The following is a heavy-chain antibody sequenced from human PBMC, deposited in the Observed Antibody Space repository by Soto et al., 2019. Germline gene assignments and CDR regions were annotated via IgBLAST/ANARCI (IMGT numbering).Heavy chain of an antibody. V-gene: IGHV3-53*01. CDR1: GFTVSSNY. J-gene: IGHJ3*02. Sequence: GESLKISCAASGFTVSSNYMSWVRQAPGKGLEWVSVIYSGGSTYYADSVKGRFTISRDNSKNTLYLQMNSLRAEDTAVYYCARELFSHAFDIWGQGTMVTVSS. CDR3: ARELFSHAFDI. CDR2: IYSGGST. D-gene: IGHD3-10*01.